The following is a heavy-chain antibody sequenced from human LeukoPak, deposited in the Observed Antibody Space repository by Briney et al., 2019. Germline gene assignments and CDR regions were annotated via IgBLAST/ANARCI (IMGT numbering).Heavy chain of an antibody. Sequence: ASVKVSCKASGYTFTSNYIHWVRQVPGQGLEWMGMIYPRDGSTSYAQNFQGRVTVTRDTSTTTVHMELRGLRSEDTAVYYCARDQEGFDYWGQGTLVTVSS. CDR2: IYPRDGST. CDR1: GYTFTSNY. V-gene: IGHV1-46*01. CDR3: ARDQEGFDY. J-gene: IGHJ4*02.